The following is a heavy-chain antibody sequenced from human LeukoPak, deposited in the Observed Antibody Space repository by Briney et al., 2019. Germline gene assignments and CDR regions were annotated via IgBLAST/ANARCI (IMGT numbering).Heavy chain of an antibody. Sequence: GGSLRLSCAASGFTVSSNYMSWVRQAPGKGLEWVSVIYSGGNTYYADSVKGRFTISRDNSDNTLSLHMNSLRVEDTAIYYCAKDIELSTWGLGTMVTVSS. V-gene: IGHV3-53*01. CDR2: IYSGGNT. D-gene: IGHD5-12*01. CDR3: AKDIELST. J-gene: IGHJ3*01. CDR1: GFTVSSNY.